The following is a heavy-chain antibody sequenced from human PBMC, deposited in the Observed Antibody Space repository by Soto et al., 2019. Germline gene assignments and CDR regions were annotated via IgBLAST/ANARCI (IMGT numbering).Heavy chain of an antibody. D-gene: IGHD3-3*01. CDR3: ARVQVLQFLEWFPDY. CDR2: IHNGGST. Sequence: GGSLRLSCAASGFTVSSNYMTWVRQAPGKGLEWVSVIHNGGSTYYADSVKGRFTPSRDSSKNTLYLQMNSLRADDTAVYYCARVQVLQFLEWFPDYWGQGTLVTAPQ. CDR1: GFTVSSNY. J-gene: IGHJ4*02. V-gene: IGHV3-53*01.